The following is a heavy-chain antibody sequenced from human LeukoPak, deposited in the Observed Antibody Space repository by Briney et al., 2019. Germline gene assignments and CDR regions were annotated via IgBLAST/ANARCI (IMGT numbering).Heavy chain of an antibody. CDR2: TYYRSKWYN. CDR3: ARANSYDSSGHYYEFGY. J-gene: IGHJ4*02. CDR1: GDSVSRNSAA. D-gene: IGHD3-22*01. V-gene: IGHV6-1*01. Sequence: SQTLSLTCAISGDSVSRNSAAWNWIRQSPSRGLEWLGRTYYRSKWYNDYAVSVKSRISISPDTSKNQFSLQLNSVTPEDTAVYYCARANSYDSSGHYYEFGYWGQGTLVTVSS.